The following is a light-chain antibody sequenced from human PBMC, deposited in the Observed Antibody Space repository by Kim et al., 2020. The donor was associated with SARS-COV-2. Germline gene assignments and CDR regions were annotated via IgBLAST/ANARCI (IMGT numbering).Light chain of an antibody. CDR2: DVS. J-gene: IGLJ3*02. Sequence: GQSITISSTGTSSDVGGYNYVSWYQKHPGKAPKLMIYDVSNRPSGVSNRFSGAKSGNTASLTISGLQAEDEADYYCSSYTSSSTRVFGGGTQLTVL. CDR3: SSYTSSSTRV. CDR1: SSDVGGYNY. V-gene: IGLV2-14*03.